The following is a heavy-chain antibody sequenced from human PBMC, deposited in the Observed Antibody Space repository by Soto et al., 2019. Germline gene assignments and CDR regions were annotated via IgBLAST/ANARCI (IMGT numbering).Heavy chain of an antibody. J-gene: IGHJ5*02. V-gene: IGHV4-59*02. CDR3: ARGPQWLRSDNWFDP. CDR2: IHNSGPS. CDR1: GASVSGYY. Sequence: QVQLQETGPGLVKPSETLSLPCTVSGASVSGYYLSWIRQTPGKGLEWIGNIHNSGPSKYNPSLKSRVTISLDTSKNEFSLKISSVATADTAVYYCARGPQWLRSDNWFDPWGQGNLVTVSS. D-gene: IGHD5-12*01.